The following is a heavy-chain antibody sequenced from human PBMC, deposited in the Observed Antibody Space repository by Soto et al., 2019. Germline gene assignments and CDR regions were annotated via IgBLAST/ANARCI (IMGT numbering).Heavy chain of an antibody. V-gene: IGHV1-69*12. J-gene: IGHJ5*02. CDR2: IIPIFGTA. Sequence: QVQLVQSGAEVKKPGSSVKVSCKASGGTFSSYAISWVRQAPGQGLEWMGGIIPIFGTANYAQKFQGRVTITADESTSTAYMKLSSLRSEDTAVYYCASQRVSAEMNYDFLRGPFDPWGQGTLVTVSS. D-gene: IGHD3-3*01. CDR1: GGTFSSYA. CDR3: ASQRVSAEMNYDFLRGPFDP.